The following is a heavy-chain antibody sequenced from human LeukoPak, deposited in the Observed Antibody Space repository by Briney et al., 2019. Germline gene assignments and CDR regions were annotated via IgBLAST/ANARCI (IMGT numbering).Heavy chain of an antibody. Sequence: SETPSLTCTVSGGSVSSGSYYWSWIRQPPGKGLEWIGYIYYSGSTNYNPSLKSRVTISIDTSKNQFSLKLSSVTAADTAVYYCARDRVRGSSNPYFDYWGQGTLVTVSS. J-gene: IGHJ4*02. V-gene: IGHV4-61*01. D-gene: IGHD1-26*01. CDR1: GGSVSSGSYY. CDR3: ARDRVRGSSNPYFDY. CDR2: IYYSGST.